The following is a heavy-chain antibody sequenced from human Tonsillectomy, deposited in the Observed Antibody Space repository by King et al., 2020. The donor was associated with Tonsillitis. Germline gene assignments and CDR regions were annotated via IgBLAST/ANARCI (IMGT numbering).Heavy chain of an antibody. CDR1: GITFSDAW. J-gene: IGHJ4*02. CDR2: VKSKADGGTI. V-gene: IGHV3-15*01. CDR3: TSGTPIDY. D-gene: IGHD6-25*01. Sequence: VQLVESGGGLVRTGGSLRLSCAASGITFSDAWLSWVRQAPGKGLEWVGRVKSKADGGTIDYAAPVKGRFTISRDDSKNTLYVQMDSLKTEDTAVYYCTSGTPIDYWGQGTLVTVSS.